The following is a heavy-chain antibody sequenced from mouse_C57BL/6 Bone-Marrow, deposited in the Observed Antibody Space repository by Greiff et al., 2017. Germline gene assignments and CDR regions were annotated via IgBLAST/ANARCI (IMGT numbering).Heavy chain of an antibody. D-gene: IGHD2-3*01. CDR2: IYPGSGST. Sequence: VQLQQPGAELVKPGASVKMSCKASGYTFTSYWITWVKQRHGQGLEWIGDIYPGSGSTNYNEKFKSKATLTVETSSSTAYMQLSSLTSADSAVYYCASMISYYFDYWGQGTTLTVSS. CDR1: GYTFTSYW. J-gene: IGHJ2*01. V-gene: IGHV1-55*01. CDR3: ASMISYYFDY.